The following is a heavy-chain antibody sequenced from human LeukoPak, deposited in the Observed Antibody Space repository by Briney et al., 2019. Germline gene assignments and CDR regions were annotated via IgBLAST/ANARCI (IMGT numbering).Heavy chain of an antibody. J-gene: IGHJ4*02. CDR1: GGSISSYY. Sequence: SETLSLTCTVSGGSISSYYWSWIRQPPGKGLEWIGRIYTSGSTNYNPSLKSRVTMSVDTSKNQFSLKLSSVTAADTAVYYCARDEWELRAFDYWGQGTLVTVSS. D-gene: IGHD1-26*01. CDR3: ARDEWELRAFDY. V-gene: IGHV4-4*07. CDR2: IYTSGST.